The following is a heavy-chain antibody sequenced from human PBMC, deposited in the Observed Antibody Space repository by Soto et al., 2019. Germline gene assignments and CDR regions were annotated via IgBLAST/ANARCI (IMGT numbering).Heavy chain of an antibody. CDR1: GYTFTSYG. D-gene: IGHD3-22*01. CDR2: ISAYNGNT. J-gene: IGHJ4*02. Sequence: QVQLVQSGAEVKKPGTSVKVSCKASGYTFTSYGLSWVRQAPGQGREWTGWISAYNGNTNYVQKLQGRVTMTTATSTSKAYMELRSLRSDDTAVYYCARDRWYYYDSSGYHFDYWGPGTLVTVSS. V-gene: IGHV1-18*01. CDR3: ARDRWYYYDSSGYHFDY.